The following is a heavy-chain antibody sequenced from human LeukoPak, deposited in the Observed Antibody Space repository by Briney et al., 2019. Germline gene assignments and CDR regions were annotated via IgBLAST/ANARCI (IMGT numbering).Heavy chain of an antibody. CDR3: AKDKGGVEWFIFDY. V-gene: IGHV3-43*01. Sequence: PGGSLRLACAASGFSFNDYAMHWVRQAPGKGLEWVSLISWDGGSTYYADSVKGRFTISRDNSKNSLYLQMNSLRTEDTALYYCAKDKGGVEWFIFDYWGQGTLVTVSS. CDR1: GFSFNDYA. J-gene: IGHJ4*02. D-gene: IGHD3-3*01. CDR2: ISWDGGST.